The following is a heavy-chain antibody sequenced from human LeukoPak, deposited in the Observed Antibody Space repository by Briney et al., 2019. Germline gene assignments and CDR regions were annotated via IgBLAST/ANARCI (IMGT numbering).Heavy chain of an antibody. J-gene: IGHJ4*02. Sequence: SETLSLTCSVSGGSISGYYWSWIRQFPGKGLEWMAYIKYRGSTNYNPSLKSRVTISVDTSKNQLSLKLTSVTAADTAIYYCARVTDDNDLDYWGQGTLVTVSS. CDR1: GGSISGYY. D-gene: IGHD1-1*01. CDR3: ARVTDDNDLDY. V-gene: IGHV4-59*01. CDR2: IKYRGST.